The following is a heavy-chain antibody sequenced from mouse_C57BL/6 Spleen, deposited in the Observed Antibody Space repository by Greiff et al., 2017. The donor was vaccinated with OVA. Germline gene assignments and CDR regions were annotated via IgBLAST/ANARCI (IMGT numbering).Heavy chain of an antibody. CDR2: IRSKSSNYAT. J-gene: IGHJ3*01. CDR1: GFTFNTYA. V-gene: IGHV10-3*01. D-gene: IGHD2-3*01. CDR3: VGGEEIYDGPWCAY. Sequence: EVQLVESGGGLVQPKGSLKLSCAASGFTFNTYAMHWVRQAPGKGLEWVARIRSKSSNYATYYADSVKDTFTISRDDSQSMLYLKMNNRKTEDAAMYYCVGGEEIYDGPWCAYWGQGTLVTVSA.